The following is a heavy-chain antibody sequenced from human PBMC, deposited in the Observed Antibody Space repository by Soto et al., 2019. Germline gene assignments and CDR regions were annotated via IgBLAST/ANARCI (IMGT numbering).Heavy chain of an antibody. CDR1: GGSISSYY. V-gene: IGHV4-59*08. D-gene: IGHD2-15*01. CDR2: IYYSEST. Sequence: SETLSLTCTVSGGSISSYYWSWIRQPPGKGLEWIGYIYYSESTNYNPSLKSRVIISVDTSKNQFSLKLSSVTAADTAVYYCARHLTYCSSGSCYSDFPYYGMDVWGQGTTVTVSS. J-gene: IGHJ6*02. CDR3: ARHLTYCSSGSCYSDFPYYGMDV.